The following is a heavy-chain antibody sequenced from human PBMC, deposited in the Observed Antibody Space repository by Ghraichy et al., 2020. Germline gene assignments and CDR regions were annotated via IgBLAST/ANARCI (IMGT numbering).Heavy chain of an antibody. Sequence: GGPLRLSCEASEFSVRDNYMSWVRLAPGKGLEWISVIYQNHNTYYANSVRGRFTVSRDDSKNTVYLQMNSPRAEDTAMYYCASRLGVADARESGYWGQGTLVTVSS. V-gene: IGHV3-53*01. J-gene: IGHJ4*02. CDR2: IYQNHNT. CDR3: ASRLGVADARESGY. D-gene: IGHD6-19*01. CDR1: EFSVRDNY.